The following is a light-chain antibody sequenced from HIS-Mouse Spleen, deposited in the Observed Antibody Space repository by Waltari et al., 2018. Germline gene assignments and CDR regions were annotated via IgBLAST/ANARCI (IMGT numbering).Light chain of an antibody. CDR2: DVS. V-gene: IGLV2-11*01. CDR1: STDVGGFNH. J-gene: IGLJ3*02. CDR3: CSYAGSWV. Sequence: QSALSQPRSVSGSPGPSVPISCTGTSTDVGGFNHVSWYQQHPGKAPKLMIYDVSKRPSGVPDRFSGSKSGNTASLTISGLQAEDEADYYCCSYAGSWVFGGGTKLTVL.